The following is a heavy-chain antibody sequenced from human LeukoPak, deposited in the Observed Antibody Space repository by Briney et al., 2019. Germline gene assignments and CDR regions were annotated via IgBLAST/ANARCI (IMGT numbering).Heavy chain of an antibody. Sequence: SETLSLTCAVSGGSFNAYYWSWIRQPPGKGLEWIGEINQSGSANYNPSLKSRVTLLVDTSKNQFSLKLSSVTAADTAVYYCARLLLWFGDQETLPNWGQGTLVTVSS. CDR1: GGSFNAYY. V-gene: IGHV4-34*01. J-gene: IGHJ4*02. CDR3: ARLLLWFGDQETLPN. D-gene: IGHD3-10*01. CDR2: INQSGSA.